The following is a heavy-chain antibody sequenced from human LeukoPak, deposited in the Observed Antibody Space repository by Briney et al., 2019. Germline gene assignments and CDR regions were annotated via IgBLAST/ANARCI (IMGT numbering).Heavy chain of an antibody. CDR1: GLTVSSCA. Sequence: GGSLRLSCAASGLTVSSCAMRSVRQAPGKGLEWDSAISGSGGRPYYADSVKGPFTISRVNSKNTLYLQMNSLRAEDTTVYYCARHPEPGYCSSTSCHESYFDYWGQGTLVTVSS. V-gene: IGHV3-23*01. D-gene: IGHD2-2*01. J-gene: IGHJ4*02. CDR2: ISGSGGRP. CDR3: ARHPEPGYCSSTSCHESYFDY.